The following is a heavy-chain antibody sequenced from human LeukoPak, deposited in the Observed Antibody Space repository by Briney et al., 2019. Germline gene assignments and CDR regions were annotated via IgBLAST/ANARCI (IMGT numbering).Heavy chain of an antibody. Sequence: PSETLSLTCAVSGGSISSRNWWSWVRQPPGQGLEWIGEIYHSGSTNYNPSLKTRVTISVDKSKNQFSLKLSSVTAADTAVYYCARDLAYSSSWYFPRYYYYYMDVWGKGTTVTISS. D-gene: IGHD6-13*01. CDR2: IYHSGST. CDR1: GGSISSRNW. V-gene: IGHV4-4*02. CDR3: ARDLAYSSSWYFPRYYYYYMDV. J-gene: IGHJ6*03.